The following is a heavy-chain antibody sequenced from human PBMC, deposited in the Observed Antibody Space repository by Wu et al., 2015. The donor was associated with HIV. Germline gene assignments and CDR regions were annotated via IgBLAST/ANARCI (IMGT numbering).Heavy chain of an antibody. CDR3: ARARENYDFWSGHSLHKPFDP. V-gene: IGHV1-69*12. CDR2: TTPIFGTA. CDR1: GGIFSNYD. Sequence: QVQLVQSGAEVKKPGSSVKVSCKASGGIFSNYDINWVRQAPGQGLEWMGGTTPIFGTANYAQKFQGRVTITADESTSTAYMELSSLRSEDTAVYYCARARENYDFWSGHSLHKPFDPWGQGTLVTVSS. J-gene: IGHJ5*02. D-gene: IGHD3-3*01.